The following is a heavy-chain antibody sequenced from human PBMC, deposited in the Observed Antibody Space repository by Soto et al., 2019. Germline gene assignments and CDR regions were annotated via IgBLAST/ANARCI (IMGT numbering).Heavy chain of an antibody. CDR2: LDPSDSYI. J-gene: IGHJ4*02. CDR3: ARHVAAIWLGY. D-gene: IGHD6-19*01. V-gene: IGHV5-10-1*04. Sequence: GQSLKVSCKTSGYTFSGHWISRVRQVPGKGLQWMVNLDPSDSYINYYPAVRGQVTFAVHKSNSTAYLHWRTLGPSHTAIYHCARHVAAIWLGYSGQGTLVTVSS. CDR1: GYTFSGHW.